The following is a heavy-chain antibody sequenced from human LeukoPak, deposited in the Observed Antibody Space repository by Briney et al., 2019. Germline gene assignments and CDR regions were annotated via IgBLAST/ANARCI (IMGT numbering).Heavy chain of an antibody. CDR3: ARGWLRSAFDY. J-gene: IGHJ4*02. V-gene: IGHV4-34*01. CDR1: GGSFSGYY. Sequence: SETLSLTCAVYGGSFSGYYWNWIRQPPGKGLEWVGEINHSGSTNYNPSLKSRVTISVDTSKNQFSLKLSSVTAADTAVYYCARGWLRSAFDYWGQGTLVTVSS. D-gene: IGHD5-12*01. CDR2: INHSGST.